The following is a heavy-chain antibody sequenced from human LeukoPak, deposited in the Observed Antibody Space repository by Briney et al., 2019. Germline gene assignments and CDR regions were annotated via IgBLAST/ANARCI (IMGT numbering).Heavy chain of an antibody. CDR2: INTNTGNP. Sequence: ASVKVSCKASGYTFTSYAMNWVRQAPGQGLEWMGWINTNTGNPTYAQGFTGRFVFSLDTSVSTAYLQISSLKAEDTAVYYCARDKPPLLWFGEQGPDAFDIWGQGTMVTVSS. CDR1: GYTFTSYA. J-gene: IGHJ3*02. D-gene: IGHD3-10*01. V-gene: IGHV7-4-1*02. CDR3: ARDKPPLLWFGEQGPDAFDI.